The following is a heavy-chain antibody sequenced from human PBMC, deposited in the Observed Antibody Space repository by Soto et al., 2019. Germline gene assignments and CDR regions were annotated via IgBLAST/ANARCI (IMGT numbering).Heavy chain of an antibody. V-gene: IGHV1-3*01. CDR3: ASDYGSNWRL. Sequence: QAHLVQSGAEVKMPGDPVQVSCKASGFVSTNHNFHWVRQAPGQSLEWMGRINAGNGNTQYSQNFQGRVTFTSDPSASTAFMELTNLRFEDRAMYYCASDYGSNWRLWGQGTLVSVSS. J-gene: IGHJ4*02. CDR2: INAGNGNT. CDR1: GFVSTNHN. D-gene: IGHD6-19*01.